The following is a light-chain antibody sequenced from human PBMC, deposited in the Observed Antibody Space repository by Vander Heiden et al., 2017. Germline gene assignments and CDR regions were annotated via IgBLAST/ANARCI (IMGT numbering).Light chain of an antibody. Sequence: QSGLPQPPSASGTPGQRVTISCSGSSSNIGGNTVNWYQQFPGTAPKLLIYSNTQRPSGVPDRFSGSKSGTSASLAISGLQSEDEADFYCAAWDDSLNGWVFGGGTKLTVL. CDR3: AAWDDSLNGWV. CDR1: SSNIGGNT. CDR2: SNT. V-gene: IGLV1-44*01. J-gene: IGLJ3*02.